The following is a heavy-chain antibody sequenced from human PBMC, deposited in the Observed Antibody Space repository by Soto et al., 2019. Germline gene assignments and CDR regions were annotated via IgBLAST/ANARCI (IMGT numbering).Heavy chain of an antibody. V-gene: IGHV5-10-1*01. Sequence: GESLKISCKGSGYSFTSYWISWVRQMPGKGLEWMGRIDPSDSYTNYSPSFQGHVTISADKSISPAYLQWSSLKASDTAMYYCARRDCYTSGDRGGEYYYGRDGWGQETTVT. CDR3: ARRDCYTSGDRGGEYYYGRDG. CDR1: GYSFTSYW. CDR2: IDPSDSYT. D-gene: IGHD2-21*02. J-gene: IGHJ6*02.